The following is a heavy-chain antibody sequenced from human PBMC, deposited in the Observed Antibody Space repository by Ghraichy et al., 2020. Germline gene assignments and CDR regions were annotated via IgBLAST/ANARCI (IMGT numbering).Heavy chain of an antibody. CDR2: MNPNSGNT. V-gene: IGHV1-8*01. J-gene: IGHJ5*02. D-gene: IGHD3-3*01. Sequence: ASVKVSCKASGYTFTSYDINWVRQATGQGLEWMGWMNPNSGNTGYAQKFQGRVTMTRNTSINTAYMELSSLTSEDAAVYFCARARFYETTNWFDPWGQGTLVTVSS. CDR3: ARARFYETTNWFDP. CDR1: GYTFTSYD.